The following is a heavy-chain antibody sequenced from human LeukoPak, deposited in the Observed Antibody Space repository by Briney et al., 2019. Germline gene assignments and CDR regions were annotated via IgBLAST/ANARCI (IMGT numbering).Heavy chain of an antibody. D-gene: IGHD3-10*01. V-gene: IGHV1-69*04. Sequence: SVKVSCKASGGTFSSYAISWVRQAPGQGLEWMGRIIPILGIANYAQKFQGRVSITADKSTSTAYMELSSLRSEDTAVYYCAREALLGAPYYFDYWGQGTLVTVSS. J-gene: IGHJ4*02. CDR1: GGTFSSYA. CDR3: AREALLGAPYYFDY. CDR2: IIPILGIA.